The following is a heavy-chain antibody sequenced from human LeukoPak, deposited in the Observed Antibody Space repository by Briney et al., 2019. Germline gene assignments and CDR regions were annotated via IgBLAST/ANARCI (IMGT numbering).Heavy chain of an antibody. J-gene: IGHJ4*02. CDR2: ISADGVTT. V-gene: IGHV3-23*01. CDR1: GFTFNSHA. Sequence: GGSLRLSCATSGFTFNSHAMSWVRQAPGKGLEWVSPISADGVTTYYADSVKGRFTISRDNSKNTLYLQMNSLRAEDTAVYYCGKEGILTGFVDYWGQGTLVTVSP. D-gene: IGHD3-9*01. CDR3: GKEGILTGFVDY.